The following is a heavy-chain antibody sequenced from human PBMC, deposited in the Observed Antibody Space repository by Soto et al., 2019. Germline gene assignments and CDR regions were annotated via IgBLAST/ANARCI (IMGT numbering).Heavy chain of an antibody. Sequence: QVQLVASGGGVVQPGTSLRLSCAASGFTVSTYPMHWGRQAPGKGLDWVAVISFDGSIQNYADSVKGRFTISRDNSRNTLYLQMISLGPGATAVYNCAREAMPAFSDYWGQGTLVTVSS. D-gene: IGHD2-2*01. CDR1: GFTVSTYP. V-gene: IGHV3-30-3*01. CDR2: ISFDGSIQ. J-gene: IGHJ4*02. CDR3: AREAMPAFSDY.